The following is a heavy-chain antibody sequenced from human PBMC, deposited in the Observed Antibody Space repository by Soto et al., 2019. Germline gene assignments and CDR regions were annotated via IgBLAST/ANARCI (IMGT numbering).Heavy chain of an antibody. V-gene: IGHV3-30-3*01. Sequence: GGSLRLSYAASGFTVSSNYMSWVRQAPGKGLEWVAVISYDGSNKYYADSVKGRFTISRDNSKNTLYLQMNSLRAEDTAVYYCARETDGMDVWGQGTTVTVSS. D-gene: IGHD2-21*02. CDR1: GFTVSSNY. CDR2: ISYDGSNK. J-gene: IGHJ6*02. CDR3: ARETDGMDV.